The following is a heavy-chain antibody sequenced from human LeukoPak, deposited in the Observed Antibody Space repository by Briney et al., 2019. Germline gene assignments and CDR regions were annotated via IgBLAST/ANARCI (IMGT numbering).Heavy chain of an antibody. D-gene: IGHD3-16*01. Sequence: GGSLRLSCAASGFTFSSYAMHWVRQAPGKGLEWVAVISYDGSNKYYADSVKGRFTISRDNSKNTLYLQMNSLGAEDTAVYYCARESYVWALDYWGQGTLVTVSS. J-gene: IGHJ4*02. CDR2: ISYDGSNK. CDR1: GFTFSSYA. V-gene: IGHV3-30*04. CDR3: ARESYVWALDY.